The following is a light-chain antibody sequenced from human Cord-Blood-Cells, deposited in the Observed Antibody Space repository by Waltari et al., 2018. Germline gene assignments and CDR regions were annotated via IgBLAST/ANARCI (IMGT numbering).Light chain of an antibody. J-gene: IGKJ1*01. CDR2: WAS. CDR3: QQYYSTPPT. Sequence: DIVMTQSPDSLAVSLGEGATINCKSSQSVLYSSNNKNYLAWYQQKPGQPPKRLIYWASTRESGVPDRFSGSGSGTDFTLTISRLQAEDVAVYYCQQYYSTPPTFGQGTKVEIK. V-gene: IGKV4-1*01. CDR1: QSVLYSSNNKNY.